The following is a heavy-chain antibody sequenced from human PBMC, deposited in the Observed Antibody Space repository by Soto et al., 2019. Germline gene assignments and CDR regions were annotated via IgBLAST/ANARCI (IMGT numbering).Heavy chain of an antibody. V-gene: IGHV4-59*01. D-gene: IGHD1-1*01. CDR3: ATGYAGYGMDV. CDR1: GGSISSYY. Sequence: QVQLQESGPGLVKPSETLSLTCTVSGGSISSYYWSWIRQPPGKGLEWIGYIYYSGSTNYNPSLKSXATXSXATSKNQFALKLSSVTAADTAVYYCATGYAGYGMDVWGQGTTVTVSS. CDR2: IYYSGST. J-gene: IGHJ6*02.